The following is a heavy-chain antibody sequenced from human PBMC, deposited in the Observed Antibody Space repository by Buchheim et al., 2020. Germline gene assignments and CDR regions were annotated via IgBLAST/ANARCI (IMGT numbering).Heavy chain of an antibody. V-gene: IGHV3-30*18. CDR2: ISYDGSNK. CDR3: ANDYDYCSGGSCERGCYCYGMDV. J-gene: IGHJ6*02. D-gene: IGHD2-15*01. Sequence: QVQLVESGGGVVQPGRSLRLSCAASGFTFSSYAMHWVRQAPGKGLEWVAVISYDGSNKYYADSVKGRFTISRDNSKNTLYLQMNSLRAEDTAVYYCANDYDYCSGGSCERGCYCYGMDVWSQGNT. CDR1: GFTFSSYA.